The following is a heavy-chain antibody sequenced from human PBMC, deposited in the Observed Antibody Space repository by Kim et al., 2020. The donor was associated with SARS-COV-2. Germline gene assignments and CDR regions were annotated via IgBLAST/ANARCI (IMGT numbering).Heavy chain of an antibody. V-gene: IGHV1-18*01. CDR2: ISAYNGNT. J-gene: IGHJ6*03. CDR1: GYTFTSYG. D-gene: IGHD2-8*02. CDR3: ARDAPHCTGGVCWPWGYYYYYMDV. Sequence: ASVKVSCKASGYTFTSYGISWVRQAPGQGLEWMGWISAYNGNTNYAQKLQGRVTMTTDTSTSTAYMELRSLRSDDTAVYYCARDAPHCTGGVCWPWGYYYYYMDVWGKGTTVTVSS.